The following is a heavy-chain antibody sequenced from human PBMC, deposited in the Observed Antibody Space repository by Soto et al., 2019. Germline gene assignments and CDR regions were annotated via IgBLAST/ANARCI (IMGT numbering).Heavy chain of an antibody. V-gene: IGHV5-51*01. D-gene: IGHD1-26*01. Sequence: LGEYLKISCKGSGYTFTSHWIGWVRQVPGKGLEWMGMMYPGDSHTRYSPSFQGQVTISADKSINTAYLQWGSLKASDTAMYYCARLDSGTYPYYYYYGMDVWGQGTTVTSP. J-gene: IGHJ6*02. CDR3: ARLDSGTYPYYYYYGMDV. CDR1: GYTFTSHW. CDR2: MYPGDSHT.